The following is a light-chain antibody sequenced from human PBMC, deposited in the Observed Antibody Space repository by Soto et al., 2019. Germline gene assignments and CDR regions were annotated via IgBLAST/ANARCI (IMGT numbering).Light chain of an antibody. CDR3: QQYNTYRT. CDR1: QSISSW. V-gene: IGKV1-5*03. J-gene: IGKJ1*01. CDR2: KAS. Sequence: DIQMTQSPSTLSASVGDRVTITCRASQSISSWLAWYQQKPGKAPKILIYKASSLESGVPSRFSGSGSGTEFTLTINSLQPDDFATYYCQQYNTYRTFGQGTKVDIK.